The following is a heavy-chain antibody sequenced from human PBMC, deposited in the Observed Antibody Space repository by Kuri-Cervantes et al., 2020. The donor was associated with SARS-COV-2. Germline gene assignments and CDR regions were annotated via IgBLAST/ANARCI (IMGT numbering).Heavy chain of an antibody. Sequence: GESLKISCAASGFTFSSCAMHWVRQAPGKGLEWVAVISYDGSNKYYADSVKGRFTISRDNSKNTLYLQMNSLRAEDTAVYYCARVEVTILSADYWGQGTLVTVSS. CDR3: ARVEVTILSADY. J-gene: IGHJ4*02. CDR1: GFTFSSCA. V-gene: IGHV3-30-3*01. CDR2: ISYDGSNK. D-gene: IGHD3-3*01.